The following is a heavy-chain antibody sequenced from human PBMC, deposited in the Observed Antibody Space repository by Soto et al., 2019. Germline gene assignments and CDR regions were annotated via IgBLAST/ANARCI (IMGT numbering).Heavy chain of an antibody. CDR1: GFTFSSYA. CDR3: ARYDYGDYLWYFDL. CDR2: ISYDGSNK. D-gene: IGHD4-17*01. J-gene: IGHJ2*01. Sequence: QVELVESGGGVVQPGRSLRLSCAASGFTFSSYAMHWVRQAPGKGLEWVAVISYDGSNKYYADSVKGRFTISRDNSKNTLYLQMNSLRAEDTAVYYCARYDYGDYLWYFDLWGRGTLVTVSS. V-gene: IGHV3-30-3*01.